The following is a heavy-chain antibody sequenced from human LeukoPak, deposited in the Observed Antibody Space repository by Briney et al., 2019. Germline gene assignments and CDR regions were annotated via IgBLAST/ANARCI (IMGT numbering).Heavy chain of an antibody. Sequence: GGSLRLSCAASGFIVSHNYMTWVRQAPGKGLEWISVIYIDGTTYYADSVKGRFTISRDQANNTLYLQMNTLRDEDTAVYYCARGPRYSFYWGQGALVTVSS. CDR2: IYIDGTT. D-gene: IGHD6-13*01. CDR1: GFIVSHNY. V-gene: IGHV3-53*01. J-gene: IGHJ4*02. CDR3: ARGPRYSFY.